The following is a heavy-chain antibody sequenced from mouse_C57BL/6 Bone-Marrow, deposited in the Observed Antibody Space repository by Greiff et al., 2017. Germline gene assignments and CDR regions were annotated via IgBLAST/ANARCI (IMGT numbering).Heavy chain of an antibody. CDR3: ARHETTAPYFDV. Sequence: EVQLVESGGGLVQPGGSLKLSCAASGFTFSDYGMAWVRQAPRKGPEWVAFISNLAYSIYYADTVTGRFTISRENAKNTLYLEMSSLRSEDTAMYYCARHETTAPYFDVWGTGTTVTVSS. CDR2: ISNLAYSI. V-gene: IGHV5-15*01. J-gene: IGHJ1*03. D-gene: IGHD1-2*01. CDR1: GFTFSDYG.